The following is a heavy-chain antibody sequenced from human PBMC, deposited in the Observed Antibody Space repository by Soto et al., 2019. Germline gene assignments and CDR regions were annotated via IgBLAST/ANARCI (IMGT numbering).Heavy chain of an antibody. CDR3: ARAHYSAYDRSDYFYYGMDV. J-gene: IGHJ6*02. D-gene: IGHD5-12*01. Sequence: QAQLEEFGGGVVQPGGSLRLSCVTSGFMFSSYGMHWVRQAPGKGLEWVAVIWHDGNHKFYGDCVEGRFSISRENSKNTVDLQMNSLRAEDTAVYYGARAHYSAYDRSDYFYYGMDVWGLGTTVTVSS. V-gene: IGHV3-33*01. CDR2: IWHDGNHK. CDR1: GFMFSSYG.